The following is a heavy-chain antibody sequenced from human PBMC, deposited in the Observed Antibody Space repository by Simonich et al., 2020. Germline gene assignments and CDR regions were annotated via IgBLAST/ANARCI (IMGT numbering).Heavy chain of an antibody. J-gene: IGHJ3*02. CDR2: ISAYHGNT. CDR1: GYTFTRYG. Sequence: QVQLVQSGAEVKKPGASVKVSCKDSGYTFTRYGISGGRQAPGQGLEWLGWISAYHGNTNNAQKLQGRVTMTTDTSTSTAYMELRSLRSDDTAVYYCARSTTGTTAFDIWGQGTMVTVSS. D-gene: IGHD1-1*01. V-gene: IGHV1-18*04. CDR3: ARSTTGTTAFDI.